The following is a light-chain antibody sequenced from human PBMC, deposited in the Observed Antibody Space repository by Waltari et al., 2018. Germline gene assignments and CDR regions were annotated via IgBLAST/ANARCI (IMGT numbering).Light chain of an antibody. Sequence: QSALTQPRSVSGSPGQSVTISCTGISSEVGDFNFVSWYQQHPGEAPKLMIYDVTKRPYGVPDRLSGSKSGSTASLTISGLQAEDEANYYCCSYIGTHTNCVFGGGTKLTVL. CDR3: CSYIGTHTNCV. CDR2: DVT. V-gene: IGLV2-11*01. J-gene: IGLJ3*02. CDR1: SSEVGDFNF.